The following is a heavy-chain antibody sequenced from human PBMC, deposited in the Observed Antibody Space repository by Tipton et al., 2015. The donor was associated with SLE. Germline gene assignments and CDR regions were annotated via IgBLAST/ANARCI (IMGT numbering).Heavy chain of an antibody. D-gene: IGHD2-2*01. CDR3: ARVGYCSSTGGYGCAFDI. CDR1: GFTFSNFG. V-gene: IGHV3-30*02. Sequence: GSLRLSCAASGFTFSNFGMHWVRQAPGKGLEWVAFIRYDGSNKYYADSVKGRFTISRDNSKNTLYLQMNSLRAEDTAVYYCARVGYCSSTGGYGCAFDIWGQGTMVTVSS. CDR2: IRYDGSNK. J-gene: IGHJ3*02.